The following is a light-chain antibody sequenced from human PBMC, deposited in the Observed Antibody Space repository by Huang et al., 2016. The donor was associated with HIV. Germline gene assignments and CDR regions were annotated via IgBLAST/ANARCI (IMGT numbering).Light chain of an antibody. V-gene: IGKV1-39*01. CDR2: TTS. J-gene: IGKJ2*01. CDR1: QRISSY. CDR3: QQTYSTPKT. Sequence: DIQMTQSPSSLSASVGDRVTITCRTSQRISSYLHWFQQKPGKAPKLLIHTTSSLQGCVSSRFSGCGSGTHFTLTINSLQPEDSATYYCQQTYSTPKTFGQGTKLEIK.